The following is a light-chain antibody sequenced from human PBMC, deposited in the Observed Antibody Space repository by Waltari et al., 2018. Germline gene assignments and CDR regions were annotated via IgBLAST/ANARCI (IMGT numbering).Light chain of an antibody. CDR3: SSYTSSSTWV. CDR2: EVS. CDR1: SSDVGGYNY. Sequence: QSALTQPASVSGSPGQSITISCTGTSSDVGGYNYVSWYLQHPGKAPKLMINEVSNRPSGVSNRLSGSKSGNTASLTISGLQAEDEADYYCSSYTSSSTWVFGGGTKLTVL. J-gene: IGLJ3*02. V-gene: IGLV2-14*01.